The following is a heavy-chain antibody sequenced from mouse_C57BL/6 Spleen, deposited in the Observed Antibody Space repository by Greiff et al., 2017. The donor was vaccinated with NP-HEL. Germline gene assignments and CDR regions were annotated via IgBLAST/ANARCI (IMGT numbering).Heavy chain of an antibody. V-gene: IGHV10-1*01. CDR3: LRHGVLGRAWFAY. CDR2: IRSKSNNYAT. J-gene: IGHJ3*01. Sequence: EVQLVESGGGLVQPKGSLKLSCAASGFSFNTYAMNWVRQAPGKGLEWVARIRSKSNNYATYYADSVKDRFTISRDDSESMLYLQMNNLKTEDTAMYYSLRHGVLGRAWFAYWGQGTLVTVSA. D-gene: IGHD4-1*01. CDR1: GFSFNTYA.